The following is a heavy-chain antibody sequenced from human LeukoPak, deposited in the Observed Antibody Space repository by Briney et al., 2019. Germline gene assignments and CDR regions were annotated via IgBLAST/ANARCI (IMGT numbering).Heavy chain of an antibody. D-gene: IGHD2-21*02. J-gene: IGHJ6*03. CDR1: GFTFSSYS. V-gene: IGHV3-73*01. CDR2: IRSKANSYAT. Sequence: PGGSLRLSCAASGFTFSSYSMNWVRQASGKGLEWVGRIRSKANSYATAYAASVKGRFTISRDDSKNTAYLQMNSLKTEDTAVYYCTTATYCGGDCYDYYMDVWGKGTTVTVSS. CDR3: TTATYCGGDCYDYYMDV.